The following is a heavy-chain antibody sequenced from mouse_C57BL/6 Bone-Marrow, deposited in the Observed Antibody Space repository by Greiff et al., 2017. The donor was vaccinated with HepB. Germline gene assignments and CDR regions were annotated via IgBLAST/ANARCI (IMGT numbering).Heavy chain of an antibody. CDR3: ARAITTVVDYFDY. D-gene: IGHD1-1*01. Sequence: EVHLVESGPGLVKPSQSLSLTCSVTGYSITSGYYWNWIRQFPGNKLEWMGYISYDGSNNYNPSLKNRISITRDTSKNQFFLKLNSVTTEDTATYYCARAITTVVDYFDYWGQGTTLTVSS. V-gene: IGHV3-6*01. J-gene: IGHJ2*01. CDR1: GYSITSGYY. CDR2: ISYDGSN.